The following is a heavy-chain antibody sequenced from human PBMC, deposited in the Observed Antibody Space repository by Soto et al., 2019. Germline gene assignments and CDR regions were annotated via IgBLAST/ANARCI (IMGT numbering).Heavy chain of an antibody. J-gene: IGHJ3*02. CDR1: GGSISSYY. Sequence: TLSLTCTVSGGSISSYYWSWIRQHPGKGLEWIGYIYYSGSTYYNPSLKSRVTISVDTSKNQFSLKLSSVTAADTAVYYCARASFITGTTLVDAFDIWGQGTMVTVSS. CDR3: ARASFITGTTLVDAFDI. CDR2: IYYSGST. V-gene: IGHV4-31*03. D-gene: IGHD1-20*01.